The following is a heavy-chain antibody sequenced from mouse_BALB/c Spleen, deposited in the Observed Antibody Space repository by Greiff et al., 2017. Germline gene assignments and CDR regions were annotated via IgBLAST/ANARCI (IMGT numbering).Heavy chain of an antibody. Sequence: EVQLVESGGGLVKPGGSLKLSCAASGFTFSDYYMYWVRQTPEKRLEWVATISDGGSYTYYPDSVKGRFTISRDNAKNNLYLQMSSLKSEDTAMYYCARGGYYFHWYFDVWGAGTTVTVSS. J-gene: IGHJ1*01. D-gene: IGHD2-3*01. V-gene: IGHV5-4*02. CDR3: ARGGYYFHWYFDV. CDR1: GFTFSDYY. CDR2: ISDGGSYT.